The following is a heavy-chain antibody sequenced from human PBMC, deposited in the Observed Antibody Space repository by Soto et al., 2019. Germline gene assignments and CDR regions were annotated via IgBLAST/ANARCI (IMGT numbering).Heavy chain of an antibody. D-gene: IGHD3-10*01. CDR2: IYYSGST. CDR3: ARHNYGSGSTYFDD. CDR1: GGSISSYY. V-gene: IGHV4-59*08. J-gene: IGHJ4*02. Sequence: SETLSLTCTVSGGSISSYYWSWIRQPPGKGLEWIGYIYYSGSTNYNPSLKSRVTISVDTSKNHFSLKLNSMTAADTSVYYCARHNYGSGSTYFDDWGQGTLVTVSS.